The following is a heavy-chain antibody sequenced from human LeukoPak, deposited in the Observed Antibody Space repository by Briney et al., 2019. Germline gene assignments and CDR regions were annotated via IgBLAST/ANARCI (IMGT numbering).Heavy chain of an antibody. J-gene: IGHJ4*02. D-gene: IGHD3-16*01. CDR1: GFSISDYY. CDR3: TKERRGTYYAFES. CDR2: ITSGAGST. V-gene: IGHV3-11*01. Sequence: PGGSLRLSCDASGFSISDYYMSWIRQSPVKGLEWISYITSGAGSTKYVDSVKGRFTISRDKAKNSVALQLNSLRPEDTAVYYCTKERRGTYYAFESWGQGTLVTVSS.